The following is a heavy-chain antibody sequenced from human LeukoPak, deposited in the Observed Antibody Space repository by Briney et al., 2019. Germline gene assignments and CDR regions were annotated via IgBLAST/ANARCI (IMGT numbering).Heavy chain of an antibody. Sequence: PGGSLRLSCAASGFTFSSYTMNWVRQAPGKGLEWVAVISYDRRNTYYADSVKGRFTISRDNSKNTLYLQMNSLRADDTAVYYCAKGGLVHRFDPWGQGTLVTVSS. V-gene: IGHV3-30*18. CDR3: AKGGLVHRFDP. J-gene: IGHJ5*02. CDR2: ISYDRRNT. CDR1: GFTFSSYT.